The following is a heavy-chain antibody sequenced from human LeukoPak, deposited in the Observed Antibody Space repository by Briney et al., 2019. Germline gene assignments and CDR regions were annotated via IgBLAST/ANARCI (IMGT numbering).Heavy chain of an antibody. J-gene: IGHJ6*02. CDR3: ARWDYDFWSGYYNYYYYGMDV. CDR1: GYTFTSYY. Sequence: HWASVKVSCKASGYTFTSYYMHWVRQAPGQGLEWMGIINPSGGSTSYAQKFQGRVTMTTDTSTSTAYMELRSLRSDDTAVYYCARWDYDFWSGYYNYYYYGMDVWGQGTTVTVSS. D-gene: IGHD3-3*01. CDR2: INPSGGST. V-gene: IGHV1-46*01.